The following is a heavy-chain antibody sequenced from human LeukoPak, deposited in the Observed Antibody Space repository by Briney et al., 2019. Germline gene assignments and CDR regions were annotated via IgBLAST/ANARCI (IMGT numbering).Heavy chain of an antibody. V-gene: IGHV3-11*05. Sequence: GGSLRLSCAASGFIFSDYYMAWIRQAPGKGLGWVSYISSDSSFIKYPDSVKGRFTISRDNAKNSVFLQMDSLRADDTAVYYCARETRSGSKTYEFWGQGTLVTVSS. J-gene: IGHJ4*02. CDR2: ISSDSSFI. D-gene: IGHD3-3*01. CDR3: ARETRSGSKTYEF. CDR1: GFIFSDYY.